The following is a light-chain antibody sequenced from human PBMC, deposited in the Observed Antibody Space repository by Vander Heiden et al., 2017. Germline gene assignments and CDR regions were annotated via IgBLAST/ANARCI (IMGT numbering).Light chain of an antibody. J-gene: IGKJ4*01. CDR3: QQRNSYPLT. Sequence: DIQSTQPPSFLSASVRDRVTITCRASRGISSYLAWYRQKPGKAPKLLIYAASTLQSGVPSRFSGSGSGTEFTLTISSLQPEDFATYYCQQRNSYPLTFGGGTKVEIK. CDR1: RGISSY. CDR2: AAS. V-gene: IGKV1-9*01.